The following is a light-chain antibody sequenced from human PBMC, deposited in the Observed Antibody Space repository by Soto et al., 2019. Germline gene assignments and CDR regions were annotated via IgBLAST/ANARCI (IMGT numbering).Light chain of an antibody. J-gene: IGKJ5*01. V-gene: IGKV3-15*01. Sequence: EIVLTPSPAALSLSPVQTATLSCRASQSVSSYLAWYQQKPGQAPRLLIYGASTRATGIPARFSGSGSGTEFTLTISSLQSEDFAVYYCQQYKNWPPITFGQGTRLEIK. CDR3: QQYKNWPPIT. CDR2: GAS. CDR1: QSVSSY.